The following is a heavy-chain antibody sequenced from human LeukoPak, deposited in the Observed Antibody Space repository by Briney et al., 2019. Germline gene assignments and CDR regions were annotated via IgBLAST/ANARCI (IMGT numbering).Heavy chain of an antibody. CDR3: AREVGWFGVYYFDC. CDR1: GFTFSNAW. CDR2: IKQDGSEK. V-gene: IGHV3-7*01. D-gene: IGHD3-10*01. J-gene: IGHJ4*02. Sequence: GGSLRLSCAASGFTFSNAWMSWVRQAPGKGLEWVANIKQDGSEKHYVDSVKGRFTISRDNAKNSLYLQMNSLRAEDTAVYYCAREVGWFGVYYFDCWGQGTLVTVSS.